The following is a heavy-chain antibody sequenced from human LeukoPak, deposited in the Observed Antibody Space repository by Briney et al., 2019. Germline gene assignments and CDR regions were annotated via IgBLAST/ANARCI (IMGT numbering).Heavy chain of an antibody. Sequence: GGSLRLSCAASGFTFSSYSMSWVRQAPGKGLEWVSSISSSSSYIYYADSVKGRFTISRDNAKNSLYLQMNSLRAEDTAVYYCARAGIRFLRYYGMDVWGQGTTVTVSS. CDR1: GFTFSSYS. J-gene: IGHJ6*02. CDR3: ARAGIRFLRYYGMDV. D-gene: IGHD3-3*01. CDR2: ISSSSSYI. V-gene: IGHV3-21*01.